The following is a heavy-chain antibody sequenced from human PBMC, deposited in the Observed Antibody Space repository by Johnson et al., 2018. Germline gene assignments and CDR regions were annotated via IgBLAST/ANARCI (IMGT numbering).Heavy chain of an antibody. D-gene: IGHD2-2*01. CDR1: GFTFSSFA. CDR3: SPYSYCSSSNCPQPAGMEI. V-gene: IGHV3-23*04. J-gene: IGHJ6*02. Sequence: EVQLVESGGGLVQPGGSLRLSCTASGFTFSSFAMTWVRQAPGKGLEWVSGIDSRGEKPYHADAVKGRFTPSRDNSKNTLYLQMNDLTAAGTALYYCSPYSYCSSSNCPQPAGMEIWGQGTTVTVSS. CDR2: IDSRGEKP.